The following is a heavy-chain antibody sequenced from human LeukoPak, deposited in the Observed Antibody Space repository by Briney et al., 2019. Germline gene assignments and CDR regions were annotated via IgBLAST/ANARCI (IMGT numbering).Heavy chain of an antibody. Sequence: SETLSLTCTVSGGSVSNYYWSWIRQSPGKGLEWIGYISHSGSVNYNPSLKSRVTMSVDTSKNQFSLKLCSVTAADTAVYYCARVKGREGSTVIIDYWGQGTLVTVSS. J-gene: IGHJ4*02. CDR1: GGSVSNYY. V-gene: IGHV4-59*02. CDR3: ARVKGREGSTVIIDY. D-gene: IGHD3-10*01. CDR2: ISHSGSV.